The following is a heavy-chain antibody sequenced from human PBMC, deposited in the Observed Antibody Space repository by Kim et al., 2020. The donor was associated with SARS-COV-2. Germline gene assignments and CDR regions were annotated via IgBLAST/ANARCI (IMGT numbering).Heavy chain of an antibody. V-gene: IGHV1-69*06. CDR2: IIPIFGTA. CDR1: GGTFSSYA. J-gene: IGHJ6*02. D-gene: IGHD2-2*01. Sequence: SVKVSCKASGGTFSSYAISWVRQAPGQGLEWMGGIIPIFGTANYAQKFQGRVTITADKSTSTAYMELSSLRSEDTAVYYCARDGGINGIVVVPAAMYYYYGMDVWGQGTTVTVSS. CDR3: ARDGGINGIVVVPAAMYYYYGMDV.